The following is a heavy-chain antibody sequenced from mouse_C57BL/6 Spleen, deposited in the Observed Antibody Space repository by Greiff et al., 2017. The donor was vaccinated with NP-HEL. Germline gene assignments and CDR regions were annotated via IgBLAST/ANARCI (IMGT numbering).Heavy chain of an antibody. Sequence: EVQLKESGAELVRPGASVKLSCTASGFNIKDYYMHWVKQRPEQGLEWIGRIDPEDGDTEYAPKFQGKATMTADTSSNTAYLQLSSLTSEDTAVYYCTTRDSNYEAWFAYWGQGTLVTVSA. CDR2: IDPEDGDT. V-gene: IGHV14-1*01. J-gene: IGHJ3*01. CDR3: TTRDSNYEAWFAY. D-gene: IGHD2-5*01. CDR1: GFNIKDYY.